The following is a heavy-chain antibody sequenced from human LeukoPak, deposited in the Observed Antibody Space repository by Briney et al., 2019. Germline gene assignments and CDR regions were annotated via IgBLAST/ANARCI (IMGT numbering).Heavy chain of an antibody. CDR2: IKEDGTET. D-gene: IGHD5-24*01. Sequence: GGSLRLSCAASGFMFSSNWMSWVRLAPGKGLEWVANIKEDGTETYYVDSVKGRFTISRDNAKNSLYLLMNSLRVEDTAVYYCAKEGRSLQTYWGQGTLVTVSS. CDR3: AKEGRSLQTY. CDR1: GFMFSSNW. V-gene: IGHV3-7*03. J-gene: IGHJ4*02.